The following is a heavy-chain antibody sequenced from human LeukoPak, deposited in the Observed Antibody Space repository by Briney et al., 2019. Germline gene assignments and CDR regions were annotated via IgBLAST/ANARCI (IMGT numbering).Heavy chain of an antibody. CDR1: GFTFSSYA. CDR3: AKGSYYYDSSGYWCSY. Sequence: PGGSLRLSCAASGFTFSSYAMSWVRQAPGKGLEWVSAISGSGGSTYYADSVKGRFTISRDNSKNTLYLQMNSLRAEDTAVYYCAKGSYYYDSSGYWCSYWGQGTLVTVSP. CDR2: ISGSGGST. J-gene: IGHJ4*02. D-gene: IGHD3-22*01. V-gene: IGHV3-23*01.